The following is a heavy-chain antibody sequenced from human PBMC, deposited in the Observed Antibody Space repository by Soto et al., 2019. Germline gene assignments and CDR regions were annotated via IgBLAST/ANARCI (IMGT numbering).Heavy chain of an antibody. V-gene: IGHV3-30-3*01. CDR3: ARDGRRGYDMDV. CDR2: ISYDGSNK. J-gene: IGHJ6*02. CDR1: GFTFSSYA. Sequence: GGSLRLSCAASGFTFSSYAMHWVRQAPGKGLEWVAVISYDGSNKYYADSIKGRFTISRDNAKNSVYLQMNSLRDEDTAVYYCARDGRRGYDMDVWGQGTTVTVSS. D-gene: IGHD1-1*01.